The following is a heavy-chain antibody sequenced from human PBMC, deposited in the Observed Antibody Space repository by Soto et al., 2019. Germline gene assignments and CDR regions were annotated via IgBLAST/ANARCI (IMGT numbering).Heavy chain of an antibody. CDR2: ISYDGSNK. V-gene: IGHV3-30*18. D-gene: IGHD5-18*01. J-gene: IGHJ4*02. CDR1: GFTFSSYG. CDR3: AKDLPLMYPLHTAMVTPGVY. Sequence: QVQLVESGGGVVQPGRSLRLSCAASGFTFSSYGMHWVRQAPGKGLEWVAVISYDGSNKYYADSVKGRFTISRDNSKNTMYRQMNSLRAEDTAVYSWAKDLPLMYPLHTAMVTPGVYGGQGTLVTVSP.